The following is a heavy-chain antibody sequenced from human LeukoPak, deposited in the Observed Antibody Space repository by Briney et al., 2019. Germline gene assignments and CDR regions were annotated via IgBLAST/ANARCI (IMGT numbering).Heavy chain of an antibody. Sequence: SETLSLTCTVSGASISSHYWSWIRQPPGKGLEWIGYIYYSGSTNYNPSLKSRVAISVDTSKNQFSLKLSSVTAADTAVYYCARDRFSGPFDYWGLGTLVTVSS. CDR3: ARDRFSGPFDY. J-gene: IGHJ4*02. CDR1: GASISSHY. CDR2: IYYSGST. V-gene: IGHV4-59*11. D-gene: IGHD2/OR15-2a*01.